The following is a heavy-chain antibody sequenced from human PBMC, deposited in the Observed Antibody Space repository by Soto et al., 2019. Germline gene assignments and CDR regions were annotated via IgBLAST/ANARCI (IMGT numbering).Heavy chain of an antibody. J-gene: IGHJ4*02. CDR3: ARARTGMYYFDY. V-gene: IGHV3-11*01. Sequence: QVQLVESGGGLVKPGGSLRLSCAASGFTFSDYYMSWIRQAPGKGLEWISYISSSAITIHYADSVKGRFTVSRDNAKNSLYLQMNSLRAEDTAVYYCARARTGMYYFDYWGQGTLVTVSS. D-gene: IGHD1-1*01. CDR1: GFTFSDYY. CDR2: ISSSAITI.